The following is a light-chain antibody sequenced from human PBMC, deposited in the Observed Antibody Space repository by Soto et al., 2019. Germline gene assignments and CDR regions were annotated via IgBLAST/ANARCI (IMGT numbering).Light chain of an antibody. V-gene: IGKV3-15*01. CDR1: QSVGSS. CDR3: QQYNSWPPT. Sequence: TQSPATLSVSPGDRATLSCRDSQSVGSSLAWYQQKRGQPPRLLIYGASSRESGVPDRFSGSGSGTAFVLTVTSLQSDDSSVYSCQQYNSWPPTFGQGTRVEIK. CDR2: GAS. J-gene: IGKJ1*01.